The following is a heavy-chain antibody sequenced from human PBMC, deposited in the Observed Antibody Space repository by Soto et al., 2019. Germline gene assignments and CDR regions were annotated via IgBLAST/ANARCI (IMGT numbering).Heavy chain of an antibody. J-gene: IGHJ4*02. Sequence: EVQLVESGGGLVKPGGSLTLSCAASGFAFSNAWMHWVRQAPGTGLEWVGRIKRKSDGETTDYAAPVRGRFGISRDDSRNTLQLQMNSVRNEDTAVYYCTTGVNQWLANDYWGQGTLVTVSS. CDR2: IKRKSDGETT. V-gene: IGHV3-15*07. D-gene: IGHD6-19*01. CDR3: TTGVNQWLANDY. CDR1: GFAFSNAW.